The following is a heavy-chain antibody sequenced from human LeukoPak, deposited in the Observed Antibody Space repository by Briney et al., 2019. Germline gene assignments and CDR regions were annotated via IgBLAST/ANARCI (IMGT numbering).Heavy chain of an antibody. CDR1: GGSLSSGDYY. V-gene: IGHV4-30-4*08. D-gene: IGHD3-3*01. J-gene: IGHJ4*02. CDR2: IYYSGST. Sequence: SETLSLTCTVSGGSLSSGDYYWSWIRQPPGKGLEWIGYIYYSGSTYYNPSLKSRVTISVDTSKNQISLKLSSVTAADTAVYYCARTAFWSGYSFDYWGQGTLVTVSS. CDR3: ARTAFWSGYSFDY.